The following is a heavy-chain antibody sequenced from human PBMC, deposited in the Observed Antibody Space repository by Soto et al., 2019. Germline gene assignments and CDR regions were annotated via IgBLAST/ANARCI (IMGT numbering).Heavy chain of an antibody. V-gene: IGHV5-10-1*03. D-gene: IGHD6-13*01. J-gene: IGHJ3*02. CDR3: ASPHQSRIAAYSAFDI. CDR2: IDPSDSYT. CDR1: GYSFTSYW. Sequence: EVQLVQSGAEVKKPGESLRISCKGSGYSFTSYWISWVRQMPGKGLEWMGRIDPSDSYTNYSPSFQGHVTISADKSISTAYLQWSSLKASDTAMYYCASPHQSRIAAYSAFDIWGQGTMVTVSS.